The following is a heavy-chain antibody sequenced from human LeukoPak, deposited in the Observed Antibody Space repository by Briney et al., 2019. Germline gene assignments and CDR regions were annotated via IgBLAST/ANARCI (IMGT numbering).Heavy chain of an antibody. Sequence: NSSETLSLTCTVSGGSFSSYYWSWIRQPAGKGLEWIGRIYTSGSTSYNPSLRSRVTMSVDTSKNRFSLKLTSVTAADTAVYYCARDQEQWLAPDYWGQGTLVTVSS. CDR1: GGSFSSYY. D-gene: IGHD6-19*01. CDR2: IYTSGST. V-gene: IGHV4-4*07. J-gene: IGHJ4*02. CDR3: ARDQEQWLAPDY.